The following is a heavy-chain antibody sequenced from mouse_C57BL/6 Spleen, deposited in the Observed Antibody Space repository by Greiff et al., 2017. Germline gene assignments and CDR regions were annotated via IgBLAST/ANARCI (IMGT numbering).Heavy chain of an antibody. CDR1: GYSITSGYY. Sequence: DVHLVESGPGLVKPSQSLSLTCSVTGYSITSGYYWNWIRQFPGNKLECMGYIRYDGSNNYNPSLKNRTSITRDTSKNQYFLKLNSVTTEDTATYCCARGGLFDYWGTGTTLTVSS. CDR3: ARGGLFDY. V-gene: IGHV3-6*01. CDR2: IRYDGSN. J-gene: IGHJ2*01.